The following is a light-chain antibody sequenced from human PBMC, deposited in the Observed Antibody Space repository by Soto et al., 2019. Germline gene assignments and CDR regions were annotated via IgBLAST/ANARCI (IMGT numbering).Light chain of an antibody. CDR2: GAS. V-gene: IGKV3-20*01. J-gene: IGKJ4*01. CDR1: QSVRSSY. Sequence: EIVLTQSPGTLSLSPGERATLSCRASQSVRSSYLTWYQQKPGQAPRLLIYGASSRATGIPDRFSGSGSGTDFTLTISRLEPEDFGVYYCQQYGSTPLTFGGGTEAEIK. CDR3: QQYGSTPLT.